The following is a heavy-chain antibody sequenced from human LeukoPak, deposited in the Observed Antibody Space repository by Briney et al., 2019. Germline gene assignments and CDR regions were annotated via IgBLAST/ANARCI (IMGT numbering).Heavy chain of an antibody. D-gene: IGHD1-26*01. CDR3: ARRVGSPSSQAAFDI. CDR2: IYPGDSDT. V-gene: IGHV5-51*01. Sequence: GESLKISCKGSGYSFTSYWIDWVRQMPGKGLEWMGIIYPGDSDTRYSPSFQGQVTISADKSISTAYLQWNSLKASDTAMYYCARRVGSPSSQAAFDIWGQGTMVTVSS. J-gene: IGHJ3*02. CDR1: GYSFTSYW.